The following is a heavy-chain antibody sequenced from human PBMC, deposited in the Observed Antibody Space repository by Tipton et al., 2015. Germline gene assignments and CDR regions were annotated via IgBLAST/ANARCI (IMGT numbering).Heavy chain of an antibody. J-gene: IGHJ4*02. D-gene: IGHD3-22*01. V-gene: IGHV4-61*01. CDR1: GDSVISRTYY. CDR3: ARVRSNYYDSSGYFDY. Sequence: TLSLTCTVSGDSVISRTYYWSWIRQPPGKGLEWIGYIYYSGSTKYNPSLKSRVTISEDTSKTQFSLELRSVTAADTAVYYCARVRSNYYDSSGYFDYWGQGTLVTVSS. CDR2: IYYSGST.